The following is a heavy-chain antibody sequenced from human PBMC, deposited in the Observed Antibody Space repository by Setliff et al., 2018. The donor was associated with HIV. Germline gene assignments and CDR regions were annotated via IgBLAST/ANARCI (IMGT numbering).Heavy chain of an antibody. CDR2: ISSSGRA. D-gene: IGHD3-3*01. J-gene: IGHJ4*02. V-gene: IGHV4-61*09. CDR1: GDSISSGNFY. CDR3: ARVYNFWSGFLDY. Sequence: SETLSLTCTVSGDSISSGNFYWSWVRQPAGKGLEWIGHISSSGRANYNPSLKSRGSISLDTSKNQFSLELSSVTAADTAVYYCARVYNFWSGFLDYWGQGTLVTVS.